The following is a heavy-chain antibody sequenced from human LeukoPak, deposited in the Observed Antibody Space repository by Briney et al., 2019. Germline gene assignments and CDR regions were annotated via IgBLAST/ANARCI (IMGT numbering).Heavy chain of an antibody. CDR1: GGSISNYY. D-gene: IGHD6-13*01. Sequence: SETLSLTCTVSGGSISNYYWSWIRQPPGKGLEWIGYIYYSGSTNYNPSLKSRGTMSVDTSKNQFSLKLSSVTAADTAVYFCARARTGSSWHAYWGQGTLVTVSS. CDR3: ARARTGSSWHAY. J-gene: IGHJ4*02. V-gene: IGHV4-59*01. CDR2: IYYSGST.